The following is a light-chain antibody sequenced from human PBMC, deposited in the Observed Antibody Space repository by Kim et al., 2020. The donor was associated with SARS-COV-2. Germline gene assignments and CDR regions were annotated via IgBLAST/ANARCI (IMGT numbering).Light chain of an antibody. CDR1: SSDVGGYNF. Sequence: QSALTQPPSASGSPGQSVTISCTGTSSDVGGYNFVSWYQQHPGKAPKLMIYGVSNRPSGVPDRFSGSKSGNTASLTVSGLQAEDEADYYCSSYAAISNFVFGTGTKVTVL. CDR3: SSYAAISNFV. V-gene: IGLV2-8*01. J-gene: IGLJ1*01. CDR2: GVS.